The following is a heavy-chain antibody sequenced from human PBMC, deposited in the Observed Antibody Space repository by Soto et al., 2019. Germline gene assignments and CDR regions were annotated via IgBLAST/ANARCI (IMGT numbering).Heavy chain of an antibody. J-gene: IGHJ4*02. Sequence: QVQLVQSGAEVKKPGASVKVSCQASGYTFITYDIHWVRQATGQGLEWVGWMNPNSGNTGYAQKFQGRVTMTRNTSISTAYMEVSSLRSEDTAVYYCARGLGGTVFGVIIVEGPDYFDNRGQGTLGTVSS. V-gene: IGHV1-8*01. CDR3: ARGLGGTVFGVIIVEGPDYFDN. D-gene: IGHD3-3*01. CDR2: MNPNSGNT. CDR1: GYTFITYD.